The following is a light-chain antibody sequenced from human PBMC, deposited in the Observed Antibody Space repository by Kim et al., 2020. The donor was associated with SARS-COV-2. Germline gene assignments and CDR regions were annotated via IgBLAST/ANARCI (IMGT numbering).Light chain of an antibody. V-gene: IGKV3-20*01. CDR3: QQYSNSRT. CDR1: QSVSSSY. Sequence: EIVLTQSPGTLSLSPGERATLSCRASQSVSSSYLAWYQQKPGQAPRLLICRASSRATGIPDRFSGSGSGTDFTLTISRLEPEDFAVYYCQQYSNSRTFGQGTKVDIK. CDR2: RAS. J-gene: IGKJ1*01.